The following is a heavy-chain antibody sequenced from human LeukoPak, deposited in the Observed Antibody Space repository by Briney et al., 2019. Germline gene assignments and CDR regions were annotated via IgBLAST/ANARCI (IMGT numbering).Heavy chain of an antibody. Sequence: PSETLSLTCTVSGDSISYYYWSWLRQPPGKGLEWIGYMYNGGRTNYNPSLKSRVTISGDTSKNQFSLKLSSVTAADTAVYYCARDLGAWGGYFDYWGQGTLVTVSS. CDR3: ARDLGAWGGYFDY. D-gene: IGHD7-27*01. J-gene: IGHJ4*02. CDR1: GDSISYYY. V-gene: IGHV4-59*01. CDR2: MYNGGRT.